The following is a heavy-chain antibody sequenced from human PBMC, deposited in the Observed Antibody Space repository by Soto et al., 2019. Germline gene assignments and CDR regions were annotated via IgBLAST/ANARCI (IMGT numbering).Heavy chain of an antibody. CDR3: ARDQSDSSGYYWGCDLPRPHDY. D-gene: IGHD3-22*01. Sequence: PGGSLRLSCAASGFTFSSYWMSWVRQAPGKGLEWVANIKQDGSEKYYVDSVKGRFTISRDNAKNSLYLQMNSLRAEDTAVYYCARDQSDSSGYYWGCDLPRPHDYWGQRSPVTVSS. CDR2: IKQDGSEK. V-gene: IGHV3-7*03. J-gene: IGHJ4*01. CDR1: GFTFSSYW.